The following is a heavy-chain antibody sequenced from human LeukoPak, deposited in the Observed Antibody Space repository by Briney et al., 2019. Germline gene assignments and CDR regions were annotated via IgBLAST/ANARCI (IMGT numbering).Heavy chain of an antibody. CDR3: AKIPVSYSSGWSTFDY. CDR1: GFTFSSYA. CDR2: ISGSGGST. Sequence: GGSLRLSCAASGFTFSSYAMSWVRQAPGKGLEWVSAISGSGGSTYYADSVKGRFTISRDNSKNTLYLQMNSLRAEDTAIYYCAKIPVSYSSGWSTFDYWGQGTLVTVSS. V-gene: IGHV3-23*01. D-gene: IGHD6-19*01. J-gene: IGHJ4*02.